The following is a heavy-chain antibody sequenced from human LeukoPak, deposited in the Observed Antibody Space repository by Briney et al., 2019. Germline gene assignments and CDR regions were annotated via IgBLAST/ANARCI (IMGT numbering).Heavy chain of an antibody. V-gene: IGHV1-18*04. CDR1: GYTFTSYG. CDR2: ISAYNCNT. Sequence: ASVKLSCKSSGYTFTSYGFSWVRQAPGQRLEWMGWISAYNCNTNYAQKFQGRVTMTTDTSTSTVYMELRSLRSDDTAVYYCARAREPVECDYWGQGTLVTVSS. J-gene: IGHJ4*02. CDR3: ARAREPVECDY. D-gene: IGHD1-14*01.